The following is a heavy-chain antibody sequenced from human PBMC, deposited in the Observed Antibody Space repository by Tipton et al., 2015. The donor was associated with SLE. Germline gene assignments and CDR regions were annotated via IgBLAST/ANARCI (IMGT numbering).Heavy chain of an antibody. CDR1: GGSISSSSYY. CDR3: ARHSSTYYYYGMDV. J-gene: IGHJ6*02. D-gene: IGHD6-13*01. V-gene: IGHV4-39*01. CDR2: INHSGST. Sequence: TLSLTCTVSGGSISSSSYYWGWIRQPPGKGLEWIGEINHSGSTNYNPSLKSRVTISVDTSKNQFSLKLSSVTAADTAVYYCARHSSTYYYYGMDVWGQGTTVTVSS.